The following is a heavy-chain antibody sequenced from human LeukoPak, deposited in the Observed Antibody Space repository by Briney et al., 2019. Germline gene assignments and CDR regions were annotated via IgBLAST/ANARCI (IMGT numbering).Heavy chain of an antibody. V-gene: IGHV4-61*01. D-gene: IGHD6-19*01. CDR3: ARLHSSGWSYYFDY. Sequence: PSETLSLTCTVSGGSISSGSYYWSWIRQPPGKGLEWIGYIYYSGSTNYNPSLRSRLTISVDTSKNQFSLKLSSVTAADTAVYYCARLHSSGWSYYFDYWGQGTLVTVSS. CDR1: GGSISSGSYY. J-gene: IGHJ4*02. CDR2: IYYSGST.